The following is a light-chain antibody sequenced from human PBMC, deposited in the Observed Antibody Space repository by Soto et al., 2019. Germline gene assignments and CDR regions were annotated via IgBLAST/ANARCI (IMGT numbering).Light chain of an antibody. Sequence: DIQMTQSPSSLSASVGDRVTITCRASQTIDTYLNWYQQNPGKAPKLLIYAASTLQNGVPSSFSGSGSGTDFTLTISSLQPEDFVTYYGQQSTGIPYTVGQGKKLEI. J-gene: IGKJ2*01. CDR2: AAS. CDR1: QTIDTY. V-gene: IGKV1-39*01. CDR3: QQSTGIPYT.